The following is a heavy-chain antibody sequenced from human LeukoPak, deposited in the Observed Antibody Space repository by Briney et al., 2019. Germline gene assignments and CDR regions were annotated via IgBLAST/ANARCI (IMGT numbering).Heavy chain of an antibody. CDR1: GYTFTNYA. CDR2: INAGNGNT. D-gene: IGHD3/OR15-3a*01. Sequence: GASVKVSCKASGYTFTNYAMHWVRQAPGQRLEWMGWINAGNGNTKYSQKFQGRVTITRDTSASTAYMELSSLSSEDTAVYYCARDLKGGLAGRGYYYYGMDVWGQGTTVTVSS. J-gene: IGHJ6*02. CDR3: ARDLKGGLAGRGYYYYGMDV. V-gene: IGHV1-3*01.